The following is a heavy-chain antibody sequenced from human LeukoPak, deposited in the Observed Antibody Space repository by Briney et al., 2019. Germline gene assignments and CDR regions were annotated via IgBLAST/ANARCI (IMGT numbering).Heavy chain of an antibody. J-gene: IGHJ4*02. CDR3: ARVRSSSWYYFDY. D-gene: IGHD6-13*01. CDR1: GFTFSSYS. CDR2: ISSSSSYI. Sequence: GGSLRLSCAASGFTFSSYSMNWVRQAPGKGLEWVSSISSSSSYIYYADSVKGRFTISRDNAKNPLYLKMNSPRAEDTAVYYCARVRSSSWYYFDYWGQGTLVTVSS. V-gene: IGHV3-21*01.